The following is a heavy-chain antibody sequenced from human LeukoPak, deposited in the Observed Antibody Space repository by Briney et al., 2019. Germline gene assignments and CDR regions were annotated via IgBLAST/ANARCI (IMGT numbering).Heavy chain of an antibody. CDR1: GYTFTSYG. CDR3: ARVYGSKHLWFAELLYPPDAFDI. Sequence: ASVKVSCKASGYTFTSYGISWVRQAPGQGLEWMGWISAYNGNTNYAQKLQGRVTMTTDTSTSTAYMELRSLRSDDTAVYYCARVYGSKHLWFAELLYPPDAFDIWGQGTMVTVSS. J-gene: IGHJ3*02. CDR2: ISAYNGNT. V-gene: IGHV1-18*01. D-gene: IGHD3-10*01.